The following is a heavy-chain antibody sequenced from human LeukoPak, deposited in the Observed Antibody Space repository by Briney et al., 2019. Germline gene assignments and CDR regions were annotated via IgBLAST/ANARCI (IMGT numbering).Heavy chain of an antibody. CDR3: ARDVEDGIAAVSWFDP. CDR2: IYTSGST. CDR1: GGSISSGSYY. Sequence: SETLSLTCTVSGGSISSGSYYWSWIRQPAGKGLEGIGRIYTSGSTNYNPSLKSRVTISVDTSKNQFSLTLSSVTAADTALYYCARDVEDGIAAVSWFDPWGQGTLVTVSS. D-gene: IGHD6-13*01. V-gene: IGHV4-61*02. J-gene: IGHJ5*02.